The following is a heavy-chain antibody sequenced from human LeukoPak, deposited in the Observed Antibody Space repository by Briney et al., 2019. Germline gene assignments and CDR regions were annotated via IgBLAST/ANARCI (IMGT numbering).Heavy chain of an antibody. Sequence: GGSLRLSCAASGFSFSSYTMNWVRQAPGKGLEWVSSISISSSYIYYVDSLKGRFTISRDNAKNSLYLQMNSLRAEDTAVYYCARGDSQDYYDSSGYYFGTGYFQHWGQGTLVTVSS. D-gene: IGHD3-22*01. CDR3: ARGDSQDYYDSSGYYFGTGYFQH. V-gene: IGHV3-21*01. CDR1: GFSFSSYT. CDR2: ISISSSYI. J-gene: IGHJ1*01.